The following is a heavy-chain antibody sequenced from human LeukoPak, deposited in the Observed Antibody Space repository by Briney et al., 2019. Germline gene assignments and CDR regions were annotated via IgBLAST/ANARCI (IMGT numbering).Heavy chain of an antibody. CDR1: GGSISSGDYY. CDR2: IYYSGST. D-gene: IGHD4-23*01. V-gene: IGHV4-30-4*01. J-gene: IGHJ4*02. Sequence: SETLSLTCTVSGGSISSGDYYWTWIRQPPGKGLEWIGYIYYSGSTYYNPSLKSRVTISVDTSKNQFSLNLSSVTAADTAVYYCARDDGTYYGGTLDHWGQGTLVTVSS. CDR3: ARDDGTYYGGTLDH.